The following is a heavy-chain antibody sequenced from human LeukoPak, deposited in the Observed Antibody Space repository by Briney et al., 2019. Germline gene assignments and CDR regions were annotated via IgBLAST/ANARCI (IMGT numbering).Heavy chain of an antibody. D-gene: IGHD3-9*01. CDR3: ARGRARFYDILTGYYRPPPDYYYYGMDV. V-gene: IGHV1-8*01. CDR2: MNPNSGNT. Sequence: ASVKVSCKASGYTFTSYDINWVRQATGQGLEWMGWMNPNSGNTGYAQKFQGRVTMTRNTSISTAYMELSSLRSEDTAVYYCARGRARFYDILTGYYRPPPDYYYYGMDVWGQGTTVTVSS. CDR1: GYTFTSYD. J-gene: IGHJ6*02.